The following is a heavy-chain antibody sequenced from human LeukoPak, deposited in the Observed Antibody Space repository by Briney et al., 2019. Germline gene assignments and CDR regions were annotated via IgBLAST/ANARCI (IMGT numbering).Heavy chain of an antibody. D-gene: IGHD3-10*01. CDR2: ISGSGGST. J-gene: IGHJ4*02. V-gene: IGHV3-23*01. CDR3: AKDVSMVRGVIIDY. CDR1: GFTFSSYG. Sequence: PGGSLRLSCAASGFTFSSYGMSWVRQAPGKGLEWVSAISGSGGSTYYADSVKGRFTISGDNSKNTLYLQMNSLRAEDTAVYYCAKDVSMVRGVIIDYWGQGTLVTVSS.